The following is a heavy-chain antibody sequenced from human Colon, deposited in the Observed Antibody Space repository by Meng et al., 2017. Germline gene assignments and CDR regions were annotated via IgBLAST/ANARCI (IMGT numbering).Heavy chain of an antibody. CDR2: TYKGRPN. D-gene: IGHD3-10*01. Sequence: QVQLQESGPGLVKPSETLSLTRSVSGDSITDYHWSWIRQSPGKGLESLGFTYKGRPNTYNPTLQSRVTISLDTSKNQVSLKLTSVTAADTAVYYCASYYYGQGGRGYWGQGTLVTVSS. V-gene: IGHV4-59*03. CDR3: ASYYYGQGGRGY. J-gene: IGHJ4*02. CDR1: GDSITDYH.